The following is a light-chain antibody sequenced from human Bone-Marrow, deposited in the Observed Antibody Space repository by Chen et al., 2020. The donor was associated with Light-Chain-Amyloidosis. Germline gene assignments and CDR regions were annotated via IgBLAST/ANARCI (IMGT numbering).Light chain of an antibody. CDR2: RDT. V-gene: IGLV3-25*03. CDR3: QSADSSGTYEVI. CDR1: DLPTKY. J-gene: IGLJ2*01. Sequence: SYELSQPPSVSVSPGQTARLTCSGDDLPTKYAYWYQQKPGQAPVLVIHRDTVRASGISQRFSGSSSGKTSTLTISGVQAEDEADYHCQSADSSGTYEVIFGGGTKLTVL.